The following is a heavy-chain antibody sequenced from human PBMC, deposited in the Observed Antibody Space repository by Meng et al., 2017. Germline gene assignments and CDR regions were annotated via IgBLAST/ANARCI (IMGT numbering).Heavy chain of an antibody. CDR2: IYYSGST. CDR1: GGSISSSSYY. J-gene: IGHJ4*02. CDR3: ARDNGRFGELSLDY. V-gene: IGHV4-31*03. D-gene: IGHD3-10*01. Sequence: SETLSLTCTVSGGSISSSSYYWGWIRQHPGKGLEWIGYIYYSGSTYYNPSLKSRVTISVDTSKNQFSLKLSSVTAADTAVYYCARDNGRFGELSLDYWGQGTLVTVSS.